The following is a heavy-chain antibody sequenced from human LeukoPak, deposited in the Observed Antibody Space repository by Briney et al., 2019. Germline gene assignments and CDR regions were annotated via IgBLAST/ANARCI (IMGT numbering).Heavy chain of an antibody. Sequence: PGGSMRLSCEASGFTFDDYGMSWVRQPPGKGLEWVSGINRNGGGTDYADSVKGRFTISRDHAKNSHFLQMNSLRVEDTALYYCARGFRNGPFDCWGQGTLVTVSS. CDR2: INRNGGGT. D-gene: IGHD2-8*01. V-gene: IGHV3-20*04. J-gene: IGHJ4*02. CDR1: GFTFDDYG. CDR3: ARGFRNGPFDC.